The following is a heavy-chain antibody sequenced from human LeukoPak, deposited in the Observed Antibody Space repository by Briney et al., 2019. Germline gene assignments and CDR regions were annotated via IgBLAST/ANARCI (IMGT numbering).Heavy chain of an antibody. Sequence: ASVKVSCKASGYTFTSYDINWMRQATGQGLEWMGWMNPNSGNTGYAQKFQGRVTMTRNTSISTAYMELSSLRSEDTAVYYCARMGGSSRAYYYYYGMDVWGQGTTVTVSS. CDR1: GYTFTSYD. D-gene: IGHD6-13*01. V-gene: IGHV1-8*01. J-gene: IGHJ6*02. CDR3: ARMGGSSRAYYYYYGMDV. CDR2: MNPNSGNT.